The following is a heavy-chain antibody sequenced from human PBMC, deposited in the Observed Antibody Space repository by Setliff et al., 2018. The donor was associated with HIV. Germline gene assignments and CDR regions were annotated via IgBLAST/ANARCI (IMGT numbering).Heavy chain of an antibody. CDR1: GFTFRNAW. V-gene: IGHV3-33*06. J-gene: IGHJ4*02. D-gene: IGHD7-27*01. Sequence: GGSLRLSCAASGFTFRNAWMSWVRQAPGGGLEWVAVIWYDGSNKYYADSVKGRFTISRDNSKNTLYLQMNSLRAEDTAVYYCAKDRWGGKPYYFDYWGQGTLVTVSS. CDR3: AKDRWGGKPYYFDY. CDR2: IWYDGSNK.